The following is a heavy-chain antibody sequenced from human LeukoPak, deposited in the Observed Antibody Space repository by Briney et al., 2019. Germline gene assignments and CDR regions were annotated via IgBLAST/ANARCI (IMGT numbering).Heavy chain of an antibody. Sequence: GGSLRLSCAASGFTFSSYWMSWVRQAPGKGLEWVANIKQDGSEKYYVDSVKGRFTISRDNAKNSLYLQMNSLRAEDTAVYYCARDKIVGATNFDYWGQGTLVTVSS. V-gene: IGHV3-7*03. CDR2: IKQDGSEK. J-gene: IGHJ4*02. CDR1: GFTFSSYW. D-gene: IGHD1-26*01. CDR3: ARDKIVGATNFDY.